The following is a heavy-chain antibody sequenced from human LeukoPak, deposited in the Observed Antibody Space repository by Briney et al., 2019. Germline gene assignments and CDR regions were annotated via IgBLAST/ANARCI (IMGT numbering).Heavy chain of an antibody. J-gene: IGHJ1*01. CDR1: GASIDFESYY. V-gene: IGHV4-61*02. Sequence: PSETLSLTCTVSGASIDFESYYWSCVRQSAGKGLEWIGRIDDGTVTNYNPSLQSRVTISLDTSQKPFSLKLDSVTAAATAVYYRARGHDYYSKYFQHWGQGTLVSVSS. CDR3: ARGHDYYSKYFQH. CDR2: IDDGTVT. D-gene: IGHD1-26*01.